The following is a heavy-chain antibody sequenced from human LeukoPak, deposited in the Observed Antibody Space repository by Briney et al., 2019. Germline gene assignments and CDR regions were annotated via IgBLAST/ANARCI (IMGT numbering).Heavy chain of an antibody. Sequence: GGSLRLSCAASGLTFSNYWMSWVRQAPGKGLEWVANINQDGSEKYYVDSVKGRFTISRDNAKNSLYLQMNSLRAEDTAVYYCARVGNSYYYYYMDVWGKGTTVTVSS. J-gene: IGHJ6*03. CDR1: GLTFSNYW. CDR3: ARVGNSYYYYYMDV. V-gene: IGHV3-7*01. D-gene: IGHD1-7*01. CDR2: INQDGSEK.